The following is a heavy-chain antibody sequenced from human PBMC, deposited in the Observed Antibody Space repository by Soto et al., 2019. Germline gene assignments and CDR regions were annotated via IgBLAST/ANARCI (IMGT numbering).Heavy chain of an antibody. V-gene: IGHV3-64D*06. CDR2: VRGNGDPP. CDR1: GFTFSSYT. CDR3: VKSRGGNNFDFFD. J-gene: IGHJ4*02. Sequence: GGSLRLSCSASGFTFSSYTMHWVRQAPGKGLEYVSGVRGNGDPPFYADSVKGRFTISRDNSKNTLYLQMSGLSADDTAVYYCVKSRGGNNFDFFDWGQGALVTVSS. D-gene: IGHD5-12*01.